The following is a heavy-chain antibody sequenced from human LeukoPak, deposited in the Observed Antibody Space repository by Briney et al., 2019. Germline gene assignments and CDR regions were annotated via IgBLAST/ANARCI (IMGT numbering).Heavy chain of an antibody. D-gene: IGHD6-19*01. V-gene: IGHV4-39*07. Sequence: PSETLSLTCIVSGASISNSSHYWGWIRQPPGKGLEWIGNIYYTGTTYYAPSLKSRVTISIDTSKSQFSLKVSSVTAADTAVYYCARVVAVAGTFPDSWGQGTLVTVFS. CDR3: ARVVAVAGTFPDS. CDR2: IYYTGTT. J-gene: IGHJ4*02. CDR1: GASISNSSHY.